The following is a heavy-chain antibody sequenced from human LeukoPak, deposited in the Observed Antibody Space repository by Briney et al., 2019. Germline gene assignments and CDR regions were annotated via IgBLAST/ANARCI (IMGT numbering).Heavy chain of an antibody. V-gene: IGHV4-34*01. J-gene: IGHJ3*02. Sequence: SETPSLTCAVYGGSFSGYYWSWIRQPPGKGLEWIGEINHSGSTNYNPSLKSRVTISVDTSKNQFSLKLSSVTAADTAVYYCASMGYLAALDAFDIWGQGTMVTVSS. CDR3: ASMGYLAALDAFDI. D-gene: IGHD1-1*01. CDR1: GGSFSGYY. CDR2: INHSGST.